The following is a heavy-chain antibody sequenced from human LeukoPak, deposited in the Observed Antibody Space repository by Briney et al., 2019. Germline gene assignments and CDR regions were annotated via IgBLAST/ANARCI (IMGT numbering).Heavy chain of an antibody. CDR1: GGSISSSSYY. CDR2: IYYSGST. V-gene: IGHV4-39*01. D-gene: IGHD6-6*01. J-gene: IGHJ4*02. CDR3: AKHSSSSPPDY. Sequence: PSETLSLTCTVSGGSISSSSYYWGWIRQPPGKGLEWIGSIYYSGSTYYNPSLKSRVTISVDTSKNQFSLKLSSVTAADTAVYYCAKHSSSSPPDYWGQGTLVTVSS.